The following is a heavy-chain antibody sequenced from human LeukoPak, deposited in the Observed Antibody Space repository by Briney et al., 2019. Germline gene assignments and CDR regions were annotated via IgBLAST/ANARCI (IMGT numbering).Heavy chain of an antibody. Sequence: ASVKVSCKASGYILTSYGISWVRQAPGQGLEWMGWISAYNGNTNYAQKLQGRVSMTTHTSTSTAYMELRSLRSDDTAVYYCARDKGAYGMDVWGQGTTVTVSS. J-gene: IGHJ6*02. CDR3: ARDKGAYGMDV. CDR2: ISAYNGNT. CDR1: GYILTSYG. V-gene: IGHV1-18*01.